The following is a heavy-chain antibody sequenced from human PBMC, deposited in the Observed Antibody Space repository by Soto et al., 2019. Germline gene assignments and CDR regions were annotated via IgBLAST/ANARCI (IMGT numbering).Heavy chain of an antibody. CDR2: ICGCSQTI. J-gene: IGHJ4*02. Sequence: EVQLVESGGGLIQPGGSLRLSCAASGFIFNTYSMNWVRQAPGKGPEWVSYICGCSQTIFYAGSVRCQFTISRDNANNSTYLQMVSLRHEDTAVYYCARTLSWRSGAFDTWGQATLVTVSS. CDR1: GFIFNTYS. D-gene: IGHD2-15*01. V-gene: IGHV3-48*02. CDR3: ARTLSWRSGAFDT.